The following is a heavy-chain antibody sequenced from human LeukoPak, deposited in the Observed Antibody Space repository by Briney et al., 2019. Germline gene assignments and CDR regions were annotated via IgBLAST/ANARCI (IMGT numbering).Heavy chain of an antibody. V-gene: IGHV3-30*18. Sequence: GGSLRLSCAASGFTFSSYGMHWVRQAPGKGLEWVAVISYDGSNKYYADSVKGRFTISRDNSKNTLYLQMNSLRAEDTAVYYCAKSKWLVGYFDYWGQGTLVTVSS. D-gene: IGHD6-19*01. J-gene: IGHJ4*02. CDR3: AKSKWLVGYFDY. CDR2: ISYDGSNK. CDR1: GFTFSSYG.